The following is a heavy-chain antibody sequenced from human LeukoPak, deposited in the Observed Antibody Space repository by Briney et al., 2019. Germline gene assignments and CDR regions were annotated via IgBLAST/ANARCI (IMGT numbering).Heavy chain of an antibody. CDR3: ARYGYYAYDY. Sequence: SETLSLTCTVSGDSMNEYYWSWVRQPPGKGVELIGYVFYTGRTNYRPSLKNRVTISLDTSKNQFSLRLSSVTAADTAVYYCARYGYYAYDYWGQGNLVTVSS. D-gene: IGHD3-3*01. V-gene: IGHV4-59*01. CDR1: GDSMNEYY. J-gene: IGHJ4*02. CDR2: VFYTGRT.